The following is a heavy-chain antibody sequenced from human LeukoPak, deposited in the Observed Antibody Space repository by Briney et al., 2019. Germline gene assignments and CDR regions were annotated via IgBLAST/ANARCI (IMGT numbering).Heavy chain of an antibody. CDR2: INTGNGNT. J-gene: IGHJ4*02. D-gene: IGHD1-26*01. CDR1: GYTFSSFA. CDR3: AGDLGSGSLHY. Sequence: GASVKVSCKASGYTFSSFAIHWVRQAPGQRLEWMGWINTGNGNTRYSQKFQGRFTITRDTSASTAYMELSSLRSEDTAVYYCAGDLGSGSLHYWGQGTLVTVSS. V-gene: IGHV1-3*04.